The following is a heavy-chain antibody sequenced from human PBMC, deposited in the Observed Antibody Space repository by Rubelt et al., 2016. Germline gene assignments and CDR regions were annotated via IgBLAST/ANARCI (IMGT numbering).Heavy chain of an antibody. CDR3: ARDPTYYDFWNHQAHPTGNYGMDV. D-gene: IGHD3-3*01. J-gene: IGHJ6*02. V-gene: IGHV1-18*01. Sequence: TFTSYGISWVRQAPGQGLEWMGWISAYNGNTNYAQKLQGRVTMTTDTSTSTAYMELRSLRSDDTAVYYCARDPTYYDFWNHQAHPTGNYGMDVWGQGTTVTVSS. CDR1: TFTSYG. CDR2: ISAYNGNT.